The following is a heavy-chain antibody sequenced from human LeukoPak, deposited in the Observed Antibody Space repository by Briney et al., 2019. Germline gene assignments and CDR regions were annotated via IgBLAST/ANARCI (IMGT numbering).Heavy chain of an antibody. D-gene: IGHD5-12*01. J-gene: IGHJ4*02. CDR3: ARGGYGHILNPYYFDY. CDR2: INHSGST. CDR1: GGSFSGYY. V-gene: IGHV4-34*01. Sequence: PSETLSLTCAVYGGSFSGYYWSWIRQPPGKGLEWIGEINHSGSTNYNPSLKGRVTISVDTSKNQFSLKLSSVTAADTAVYYCARGGYGHILNPYYFDYWGQGTLVTVSS.